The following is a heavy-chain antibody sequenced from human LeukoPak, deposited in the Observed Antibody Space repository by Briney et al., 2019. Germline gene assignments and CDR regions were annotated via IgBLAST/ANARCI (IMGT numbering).Heavy chain of an antibody. J-gene: IGHJ4*02. V-gene: IGHV3-48*01. CDR2: ISSSSSTI. D-gene: IGHD2-2*01. CDR1: GFTFSSYS. CDR3: HPHCSSTSCAIDY. Sequence: PGGSLRLSCAASGFTFSSYSMNWVRQAPGKGLEWVSYISSSSSTIYYADSVKGRFTISRDNAKNSLYLQMNSLRAEDTAVYYCHPHCSSTSCAIDYWGQGTLVTVSS.